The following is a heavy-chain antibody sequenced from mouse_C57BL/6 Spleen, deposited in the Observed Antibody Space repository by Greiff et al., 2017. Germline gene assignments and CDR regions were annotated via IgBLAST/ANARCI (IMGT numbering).Heavy chain of an antibody. CDR1: GYTFTSYW. Sequence: QVQLQQSGAELVRPGSSVKLSCKASGYTFTSYWMHWVKQRPIQGLEWIGNIDPSDSETHSNQKFKDKATLTVAKSSSPAYMQLSSLTSEDSAVYYCARKEGLSVGYCEVWGTGTTVTVSS. CDR2: IDPSDSET. V-gene: IGHV1-52*01. CDR3: ARKEGLSVGYCEV. D-gene: IGHD3-3*01. J-gene: IGHJ1*03.